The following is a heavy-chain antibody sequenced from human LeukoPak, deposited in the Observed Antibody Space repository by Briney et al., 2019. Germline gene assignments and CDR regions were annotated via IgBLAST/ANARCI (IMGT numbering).Heavy chain of an antibody. Sequence: PSETLSLTCAAYGGSFSGFYWSWIRQSPGKGLEWIGEINQSGVTNYSPSLKGRVTISADTSKNQFSLKVNSVTAADTAVYYCARGGTFGEPFSRSWGQGTLVTVSS. CDR3: ARGGTFGEPFSRS. J-gene: IGHJ4*02. CDR1: GGSFSGFY. D-gene: IGHD3-10*01. CDR2: INQSGVT. V-gene: IGHV4-34*01.